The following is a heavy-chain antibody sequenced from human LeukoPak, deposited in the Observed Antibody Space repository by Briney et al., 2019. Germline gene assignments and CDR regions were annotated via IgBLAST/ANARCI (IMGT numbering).Heavy chain of an antibody. D-gene: IGHD6-25*01. CDR2: ISSDGGST. CDR1: GFTFSNYS. V-gene: IGHV3-64*01. Sequence: AGGSLRLSCAASGFTFSNYSMHWVRQAPGKGLEYVSAISSDGGSTYYANSVKGRFTISRDNSKNTLYLQMGSLRAEDMAVYFCRRGGAAPAVDYWGQGTLVTVSS. J-gene: IGHJ4*02. CDR3: RRGGAAPAVDY.